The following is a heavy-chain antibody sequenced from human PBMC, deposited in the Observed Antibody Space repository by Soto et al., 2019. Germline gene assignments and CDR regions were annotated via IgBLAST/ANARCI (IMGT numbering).Heavy chain of an antibody. V-gene: IGHV3-33*01. Sequence: QVQLVESGGGVVQPGRSLRLSCAASGFTFSSYGIHWVRQAPGKGLEWVAVIYYDGSNKSYADSVKGRFTTSRDNSKNTLYLQMTSLRADDTAVYYCARGHGVATTMGWFDPWGQGTLVTVSS. CDR3: ARGHGVATTMGWFDP. CDR2: IYYDGSNK. J-gene: IGHJ5*02. CDR1: GFTFSSYG. D-gene: IGHD5-12*01.